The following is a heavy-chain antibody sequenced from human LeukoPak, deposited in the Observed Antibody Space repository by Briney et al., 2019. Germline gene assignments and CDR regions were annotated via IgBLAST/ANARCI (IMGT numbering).Heavy chain of an antibody. D-gene: IGHD3-3*01. CDR3: ARVHTIFGVVIGY. V-gene: IGHV1-2*02. CDR1: GYTFTGYY. J-gene: IGHJ4*02. CDR2: INPNSGGT. Sequence: ASVKVSCKASGYTFTGYYMHWARQAPGQGLEWMGWINPNSGGTNYAQKFQGRVTMTRDTSISTAYMELSRLRSDDTAVYYCARVHTIFGVVIGYWGQGTLVTVSS.